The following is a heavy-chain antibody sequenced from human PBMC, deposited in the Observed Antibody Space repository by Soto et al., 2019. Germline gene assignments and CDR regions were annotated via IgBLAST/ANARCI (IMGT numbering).Heavy chain of an antibody. Sequence: SVKVSCKASGFTCTISAVQCVLQSLLQGLEWIGCIVVGSGNTNYAQKFQERVTITRDMSTSTAYMELSSLRSEDTAVYYCAADRFYYYDSSGFLFDYWGQGTLVTVSS. CDR3: AADRFYYYDSSGFLFDY. D-gene: IGHD3-22*01. CDR1: GFTCTISA. J-gene: IGHJ4*02. CDR2: IVVGSGNT. V-gene: IGHV1-58*01.